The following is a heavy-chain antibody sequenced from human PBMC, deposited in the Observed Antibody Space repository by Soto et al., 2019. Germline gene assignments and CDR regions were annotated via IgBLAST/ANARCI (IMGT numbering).Heavy chain of an antibody. V-gene: IGHV1-18*01. Sequence: QGQLVQSGPEVKKPGASVKVSCKASGYTFSRYGISWVRQAPGQGLEWMGWISGYNGDTKYAQKVQGRVTMTIDTSMYTAYMELRSLTSDDTAIYYCAKNGQPPYYYYGMDVWGQGTTVTVSS. D-gene: IGHD2-8*01. CDR1: GYTFSRYG. CDR3: AKNGQPPYYYYGMDV. CDR2: ISGYNGDT. J-gene: IGHJ6*02.